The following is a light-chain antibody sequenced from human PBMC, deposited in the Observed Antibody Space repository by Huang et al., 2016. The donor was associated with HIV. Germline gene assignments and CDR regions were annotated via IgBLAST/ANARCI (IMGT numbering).Light chain of an antibody. V-gene: IGKV3-11*01. CDR3: QQRSKWPLT. Sequence: EIVLTQSPVTLSLSPGDRATLSCRASQSIGIYLAWYQQKSGQAPRLLIYDVSNRAAGVPARFSASGSETDFTLTIASLDPDDFAIYHCQQRSKWPLTFGGGTKVEMK. CDR1: QSIGIY. CDR2: DVS. J-gene: IGKJ4*01.